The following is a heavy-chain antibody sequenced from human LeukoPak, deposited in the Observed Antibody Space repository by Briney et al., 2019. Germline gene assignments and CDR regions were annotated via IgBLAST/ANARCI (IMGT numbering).Heavy chain of an antibody. CDR3: AKRPSDYGDYVSYFDH. V-gene: IGHV3-30*18. CDR1: GFSFISYG. D-gene: IGHD4-17*01. Sequence: GGSLRLSCGASGFSFISYGMHWVRQAPGKGLKWVGVISDAGRSKHYADSVKGRFTISRDNSKDTLYLQMNSLRAEDTAVYYCAKRPSDYGDYVSYFDHWGQGTLVTVSS. CDR2: ISDAGRSK. J-gene: IGHJ4*02.